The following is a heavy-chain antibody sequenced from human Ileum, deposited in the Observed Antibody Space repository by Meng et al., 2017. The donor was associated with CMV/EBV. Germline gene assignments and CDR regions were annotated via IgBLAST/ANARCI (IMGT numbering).Heavy chain of an antibody. D-gene: IGHD1-1*01. CDR1: RFTFTSFG. CDR2: ISSSGGST. V-gene: IGHV3-23*01. CDR3: AKGLQLWPL. J-gene: IGHJ4*02. Sequence: EVQLLESGGGLVQPGGSLRLSCAASRFTFTSFGMSWVRQAPGKGLEWVSGISSSGGSTYYLDSVRGRFTISRDNSKNTLHLQMNSLRAEDTAIYYCAKGLQLWPLGGQGTRVTVSS.